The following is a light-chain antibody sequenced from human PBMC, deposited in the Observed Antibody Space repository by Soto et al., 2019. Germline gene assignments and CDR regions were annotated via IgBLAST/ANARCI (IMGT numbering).Light chain of an antibody. CDR2: DVN. CDR3: TSYTTHSTVI. CDR1: SSDVGGYNY. Sequence: QSALTQPASVSGSPGQSITISCSGTSSDVGGYNYVSWYQQHPGKAPKLLIYDVNNRPSGVSNRFSGSKSGNTASLTISGLQAEDEADYYCTSYTTHSTVIFGGGTNLTVL. V-gene: IGLV2-14*03. J-gene: IGLJ2*01.